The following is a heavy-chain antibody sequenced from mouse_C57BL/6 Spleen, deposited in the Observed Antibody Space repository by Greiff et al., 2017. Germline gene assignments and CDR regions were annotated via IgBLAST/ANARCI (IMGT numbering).Heavy chain of an antibody. D-gene: IGHD2-4*01. CDR2: IHPNSGST. J-gene: IGHJ3*01. Sequence: VKLQQPGAELVKPGASVKLSCKASGYTFTSYWMHWVKQRPGQGLEWIGMIHPNSGSTNYNEKFKSKATLTVDKSSSTAYMQLSSLTSEDSAVYYCARSYYDYGEAYWGQGTLVTVSA. CDR3: ARSYYDYGEAY. CDR1: GYTFTSYW. V-gene: IGHV1-64*01.